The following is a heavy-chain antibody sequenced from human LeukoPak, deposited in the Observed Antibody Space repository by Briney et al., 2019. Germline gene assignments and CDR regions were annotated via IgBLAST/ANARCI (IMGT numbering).Heavy chain of an antibody. CDR3: ARGSGDSGWYGDWFDP. CDR1: GYTFTGYY. CDR2: INPNRGGT. D-gene: IGHD6-19*01. V-gene: IGHV1-2*02. J-gene: IGHJ5*02. Sequence: AASVKVSCKASGYTFTGYYMHWVRHGPGQGLEWMGWINPNRGGTNYAQKFQGRVTMTRDTSMSTAYMELSRLRSDDTAVYYCARGSGDSGWYGDWFDPWGQGTLVTVSS.